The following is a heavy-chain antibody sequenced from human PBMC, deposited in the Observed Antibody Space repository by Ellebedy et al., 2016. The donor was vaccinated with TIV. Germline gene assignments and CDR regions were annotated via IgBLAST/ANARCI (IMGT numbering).Heavy chain of an antibody. Sequence: AASVKVSCKASGYDFGSYSIARVRQAPGQAPEWMGRISAYNRNTHYPQKLQDRVTMTTDTSTSTAYMELRSLRSDDTAVYYCATSATFIAGGRADYWGQGTLVTVSS. D-gene: IGHD6-13*01. V-gene: IGHV1-18*01. J-gene: IGHJ4*02. CDR3: ATSATFIAGGRADY. CDR1: GYDFGSYS. CDR2: ISAYNRNT.